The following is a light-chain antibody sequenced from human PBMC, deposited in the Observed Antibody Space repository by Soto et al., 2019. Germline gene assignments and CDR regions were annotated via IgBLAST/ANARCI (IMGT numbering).Light chain of an antibody. CDR3: QQSYSTRPT. CDR2: AAS. V-gene: IGKV1-39*01. CDR1: QSISSY. Sequence: DLQMTQSPSSLSASVGDRVTITCRASQSISSYLNWYQQKPGKAPKLLIYAASSLQSGVPSRFSGSGSGTDFTLTISSLQPEDFATYYCQQSYSTRPTFGQGTRLEIK. J-gene: IGKJ5*01.